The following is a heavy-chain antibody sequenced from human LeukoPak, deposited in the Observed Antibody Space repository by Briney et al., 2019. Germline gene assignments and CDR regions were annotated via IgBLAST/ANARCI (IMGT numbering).Heavy chain of an antibody. Sequence: ASVKVSCKASGYTFTSYGISWVRQAPGQGLEWMGWISAYNGNTNYAQKLQGRVTMTTDTSTSTAYMELRSLRSDDTAVYYCARDSGAKYGDYGTDAFDIWGQGTMVTVSS. CDR2: ISAYNGNT. J-gene: IGHJ3*02. CDR1: GYTFTSYG. V-gene: IGHV1-18*01. D-gene: IGHD4-17*01. CDR3: ARDSGAKYGDYGTDAFDI.